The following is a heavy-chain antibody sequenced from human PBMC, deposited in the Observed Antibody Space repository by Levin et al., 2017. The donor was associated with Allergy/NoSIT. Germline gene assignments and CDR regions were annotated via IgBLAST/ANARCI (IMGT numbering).Heavy chain of an antibody. D-gene: IGHD3-10*01. J-gene: IGHJ4*02. CDR1: GGSFSEYY. V-gene: IGHV4-34*01. Sequence: SETLSLTCAVYGGSFSEYYWTWIRQPPGKGLEWIGEIHLSGSTNYNPSLKSRVTISVDTSKNQFSLKLSSVTAADTALYYCARVYGSGSSRRPFDYWGQGTLVTVSS. CDR2: IHLSGST. CDR3: ARVYGSGSSRRPFDY.